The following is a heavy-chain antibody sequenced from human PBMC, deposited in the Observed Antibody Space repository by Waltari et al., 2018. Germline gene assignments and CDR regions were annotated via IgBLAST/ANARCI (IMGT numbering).Heavy chain of an antibody. CDR1: GGSISSYY. J-gene: IGHJ4*02. Sequence: QVQLQESGPGLVKPSETLSLTCTVSGGSISSYYWGWFRQPPGKGLEWIGYIYYSGSTNYNPSLKSRVTISVDTSKNQFSLKLSSVTAADTAVYYCARVPDSSGYYYFDYWGQGTLVTVSS. CDR3: ARVPDSSGYYYFDY. D-gene: IGHD3-22*01. V-gene: IGHV4-59*01. CDR2: IYYSGST.